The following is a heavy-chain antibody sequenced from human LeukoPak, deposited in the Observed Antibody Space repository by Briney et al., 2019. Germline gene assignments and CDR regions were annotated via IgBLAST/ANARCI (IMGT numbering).Heavy chain of an antibody. V-gene: IGHV4-59*01. CDR2: IYYSGST. CDR1: GGSISSYY. CDR3: ARSPSGAVAGPGDFSGYFQH. D-gene: IGHD6-19*01. J-gene: IGHJ1*01. Sequence: PSETLSLTCTVSGGSISSYYWSWIRQPPGKGLEWIGYIYYSGSTNYNPSLKSRVTISVDTSKNQFSLKLSSVTAADTAVYYCARSPSGAVAGPGDFSGYFQHWGQGTLVTVSS.